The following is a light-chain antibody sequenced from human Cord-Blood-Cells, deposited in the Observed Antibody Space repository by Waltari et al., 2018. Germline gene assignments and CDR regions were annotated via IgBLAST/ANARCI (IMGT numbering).Light chain of an antibody. CDR1: QSISSIY. J-gene: IGKJ2*01. Sequence: EIVLTQSPGTLSLSPGERATLSCRASQSISSIYLAWYQQKHGQAPRLLIYGASSRATGIPDRFSGSGSGTDFTLTISRLEPEDFAVYYCQQYGSSRTFGQGTKLEIK. V-gene: IGKV3-20*01. CDR3: QQYGSSRT. CDR2: GAS.